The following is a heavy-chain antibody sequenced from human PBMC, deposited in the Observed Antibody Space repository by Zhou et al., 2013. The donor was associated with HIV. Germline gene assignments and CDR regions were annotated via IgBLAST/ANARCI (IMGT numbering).Heavy chain of an antibody. CDR2: IIPILGQT. CDR3: AKISGSFYNRFDP. V-gene: IGHV1-69*04. J-gene: IGHJ5*02. D-gene: IGHD3-10*01. Sequence: QVQLVQSGAEVKKPGSSVKVSCKASGGTFTTYGISWVRQAPGQGLEWMGRIIPILGQTNYAQKFEGRVTITADKSTSTAYMELTSLTSEDAAVYYCAKISGSFYNRFDPWGRGTLVSVSS. CDR1: GGTFTTYG.